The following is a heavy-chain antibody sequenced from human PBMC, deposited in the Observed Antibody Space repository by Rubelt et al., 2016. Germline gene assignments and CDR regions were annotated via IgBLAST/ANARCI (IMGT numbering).Heavy chain of an antibody. V-gene: IGHV4-34*01. CDR3: ARQNLAARPPLHFDC. J-gene: IGHJ4*02. D-gene: IGHD6-6*01. Sequence: QVQLQQWGAGLLKTSETLSLSCAVYGGSFSGYYWSWIRQSPGKGLEWIGEINPSGDTNYNPSLKNRVTISVDTSKNQVSLKVKSVTAADAAVYYCARQNLAARPPLHFDCWGQGTLVTVSS. CDR1: GGSFSGYY. CDR2: INPSGDT.